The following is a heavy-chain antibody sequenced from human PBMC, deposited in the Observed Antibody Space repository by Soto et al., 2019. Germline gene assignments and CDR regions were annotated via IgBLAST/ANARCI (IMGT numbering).Heavy chain of an antibody. CDR2: MNPNSGNT. CDR3: ARARGSYYVGVNYGMDV. D-gene: IGHD1-26*01. V-gene: IGHV1-8*01. J-gene: IGHJ6*02. CDR1: GYTFTSYD. Sequence: ASVKVSCKASGYTFTSYDINWVRQATGQGLEWMGWMNPNSGNTGYAQKFQGRVTMTRNTSISTAYMELSSLRSEDTAVYYCARARGSYYVGVNYGMDVWGHGTTVTVSS.